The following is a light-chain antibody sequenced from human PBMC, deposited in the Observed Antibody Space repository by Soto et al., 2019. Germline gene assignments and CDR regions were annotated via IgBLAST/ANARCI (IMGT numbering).Light chain of an antibody. CDR3: AAWDDSLNGLYV. Sequence: QSVLTQPPSASGTPGQRVTISCSGSSSNIGINTVNWYQQVPGTAPKLLIYTDNQRPSGVPDRFSGSKSGTSASLAISGLQSEDEADYYCAAWDDSLNGLYVFGTGTKDTVL. CDR1: SSNIGINT. J-gene: IGLJ1*01. V-gene: IGLV1-44*01. CDR2: TDN.